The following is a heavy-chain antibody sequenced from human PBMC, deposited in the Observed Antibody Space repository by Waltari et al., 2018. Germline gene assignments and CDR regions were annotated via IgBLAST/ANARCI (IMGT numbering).Heavy chain of an antibody. CDR3: AKTPYSNSWYRSFDY. CDR1: GFTFSSYA. J-gene: IGHJ4*02. V-gene: IGHV3-23*04. CDR2: ISGSGGST. Sequence: EVQLVESGGGLVQPGGSLRLSCAASGFTFSSYAMSWVRQAPGTGLEWVSAISGSGGSTYYADSVKGRFTISRDNSKNTLYVQMNSLRAEDTAVYYCAKTPYSNSWYRSFDYWGQGTLVTVSS. D-gene: IGHD6-13*01.